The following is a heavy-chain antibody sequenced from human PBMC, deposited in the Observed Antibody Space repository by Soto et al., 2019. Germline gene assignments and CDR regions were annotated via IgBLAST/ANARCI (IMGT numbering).Heavy chain of an antibody. Sequence: QVQLQQWGAGLLKPSETLSLTCAVYGGSFSGYYWSWIRQPPGKGLEWIGKITHSGRTNYNPSLKSRVTISEVTSKNQVSLKLSSVTAADTAVYYCARLYGSRGPFDYWGQGTLVTVSS. D-gene: IGHD6-13*01. V-gene: IGHV4-34*01. CDR3: ARLYGSRGPFDY. CDR2: ITHSGRT. J-gene: IGHJ4*02. CDR1: GGSFSGYY.